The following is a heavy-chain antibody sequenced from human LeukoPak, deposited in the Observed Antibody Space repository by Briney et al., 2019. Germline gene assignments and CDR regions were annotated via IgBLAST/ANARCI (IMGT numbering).Heavy chain of an antibody. V-gene: IGHV4-4*09. D-gene: IGHD6-19*01. CDR2: IYNSGST. CDR1: GGSISSYY. CDR3: ATIGVINSAWWWYFDL. J-gene: IGHJ2*01. Sequence: SETLSLTCTVSGGSISSYYWSWIRQPPGKGLEWIGYIYNSGSTNYNPSLKSRITISVDASKNLFSLKLASVTAADTAVYYCATIGVINSAWWWYFDLWGRGTLVTVSS.